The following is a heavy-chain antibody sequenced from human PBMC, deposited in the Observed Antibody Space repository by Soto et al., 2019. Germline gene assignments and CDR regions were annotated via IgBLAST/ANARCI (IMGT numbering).Heavy chain of an antibody. Sequence: PGGSLRLSCVASGFTFSTYAMSWVRQAPGKGLDWVSAISGSGGSTHYADSVKGRLTTSRDNSKNTVYLQMKSLRADDTAVYYCARHNYFFDRWGQGTLVTVS. J-gene: IGHJ4*02. V-gene: IGHV3-23*01. CDR3: ARHNYFFDR. CDR2: ISGSGGST. CDR1: GFTFSTYA. D-gene: IGHD1-20*01.